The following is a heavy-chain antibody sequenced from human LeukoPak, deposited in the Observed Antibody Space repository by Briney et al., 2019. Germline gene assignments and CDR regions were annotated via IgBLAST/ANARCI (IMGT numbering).Heavy chain of an antibody. Sequence: ASVKVSCKASGYTFTSYDINWVRQATGQGLEWVGWMNPHSGNTGYAQKFQGRVTMTRNTSISTAYMELSSMRSEYTAVYYCARDIAGTTVYDYWGQGTLVTVSS. J-gene: IGHJ4*02. V-gene: IGHV1-8*01. CDR3: ARDIAGTTVYDY. D-gene: IGHD1-7*01. CDR2: MNPHSGNT. CDR1: GYTFTSYD.